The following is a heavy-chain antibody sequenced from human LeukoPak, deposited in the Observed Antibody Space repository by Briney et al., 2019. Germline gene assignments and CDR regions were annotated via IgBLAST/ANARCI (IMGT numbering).Heavy chain of an antibody. CDR3: ARHEYSSSFWFDP. V-gene: IGHV4-59*08. CDR2: IYYSGGT. CDR1: GGSISTYY. Sequence: SETLSLTCTVSGGSISTYYWSWIRQPPGKGLEWIGYIYYSGGTNYNPSLKSRLTISVDTSKNQFSLKLSSVTAADTAVYYCARHEYSSSFWFDPWGQGTLVTVSS. D-gene: IGHD6-6*01. J-gene: IGHJ5*02.